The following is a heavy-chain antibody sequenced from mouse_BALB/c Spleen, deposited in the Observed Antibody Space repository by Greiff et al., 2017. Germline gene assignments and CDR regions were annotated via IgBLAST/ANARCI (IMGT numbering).Heavy chain of an antibody. D-gene: IGHD2-14*01. CDR3: ARDDYRYDESAY. Sequence: EVMLVESGGDLVKPGGSLKLSCAASGFTFSSYGMSWVRQTPDKRLEWVATISSGGSYTYYPDSVKGRFTISRDNAKNTLYLQMSSLKSEDTAMYYCARDDYRYDESAYWGQGTLVTVSA. V-gene: IGHV5-6*01. J-gene: IGHJ3*01. CDR1: GFTFSSYG. CDR2: ISSGGSYT.